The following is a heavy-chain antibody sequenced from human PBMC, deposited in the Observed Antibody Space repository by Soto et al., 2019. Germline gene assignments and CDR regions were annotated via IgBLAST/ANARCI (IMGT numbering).Heavy chain of an antibody. Sequence: SETLSLTCAVSGGSISSYYWSWIRQPPGKGLEWIGYIYYSGSTNYNPSLKSRVTTSVDTSKNQFSLKLSSVTAADTAVYYCARRVATRQMGYYFDYWGQGTLVTVSS. CDR1: GGSISSYY. CDR2: IYYSGST. J-gene: IGHJ4*02. CDR3: ARRVATRQMGYYFDY. V-gene: IGHV4-59*01. D-gene: IGHD6-6*01.